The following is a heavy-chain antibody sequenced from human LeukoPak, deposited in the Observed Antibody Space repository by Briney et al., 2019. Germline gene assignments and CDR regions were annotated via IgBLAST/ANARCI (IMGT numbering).Heavy chain of an antibody. Sequence: ASVKVSCKASGYTFTSYGISWVRQAPGQGLEWMGWISAYNGNTNYAQKLQGRVTMTTDTSTSTAYMELRSLRSDDTAVYYCARDKKLPAASRNWFDPWGQGTLVTVSS. CDR3: ARDKKLPAASRNWFDP. V-gene: IGHV1-18*01. J-gene: IGHJ5*02. CDR1: GYTFTSYG. D-gene: IGHD6-6*01. CDR2: ISAYNGNT.